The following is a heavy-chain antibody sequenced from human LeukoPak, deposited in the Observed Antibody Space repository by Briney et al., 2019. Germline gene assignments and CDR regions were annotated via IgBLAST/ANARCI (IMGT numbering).Heavy chain of an antibody. Sequence: SETLSLTCTVSGDSISRYYWSWIRQPAGKGLEWIGRIYNGGIITYNPSLKSRVTMSIDTSNNQFSLRLRFVTAADTAVYYCARDSGTTGEVNFDPWGQGTLVTVSS. CDR1: GDSISRYY. J-gene: IGHJ5*02. D-gene: IGHD3-10*01. CDR3: ARDSGTTGEVNFDP. V-gene: IGHV4-4*07. CDR2: IYNGGII.